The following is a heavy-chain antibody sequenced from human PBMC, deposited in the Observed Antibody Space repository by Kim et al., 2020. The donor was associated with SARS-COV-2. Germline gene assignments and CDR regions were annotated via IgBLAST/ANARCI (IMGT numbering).Heavy chain of an antibody. CDR1: GGSVSGYY. CDR2: INHSGST. D-gene: IGHD3-10*01. CDR3: ARGRGLLGFGELLPNQYY. V-gene: IGHV4-34*01. J-gene: IGHJ4*01. Sequence: SETLSLTCAVYGGSVSGYYWSWIRQPPGKGLEWIGEINHSGSTNYNPSLKSRVTISVDTSKNQFSLKLSSVTAEDTAVYYCARGRGLLGFGELLPNQYY.